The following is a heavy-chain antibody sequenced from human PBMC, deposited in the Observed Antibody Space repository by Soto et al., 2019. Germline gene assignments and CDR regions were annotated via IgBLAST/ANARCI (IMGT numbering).Heavy chain of an antibody. CDR1: GFTFSSYG. CDR3: GRKALPRPQYYYYGMDV. Sequence: GGSLRLSCAASGFTFSSYGMHWVRQAPGKGLEWVAVIWYDGSNKYYADSVKGRFTISRDSSKNTLYLQMNSLRAEDTAVYYCGRKALPRPQYYYYGMDVWGQGTTVTVYS. J-gene: IGHJ6*02. V-gene: IGHV3-33*01. CDR2: IWYDGSNK. D-gene: IGHD6-25*01.